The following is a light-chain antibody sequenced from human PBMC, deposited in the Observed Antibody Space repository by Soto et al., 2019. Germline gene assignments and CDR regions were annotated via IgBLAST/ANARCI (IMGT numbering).Light chain of an antibody. CDR3: QQYGSSPAT. CDR2: AAS. Sequence: EIVMTQSPATLSVSPGERVTLSCRASQSVSSDLAWYQQKPGQAPRLLIYAASSRATGIPDRFSGSGSGTDFTLTISRLEPEDFAVYYCQQYGSSPATFGGGTKVDIK. J-gene: IGKJ4*01. CDR1: QSVSSD. V-gene: IGKV3-20*01.